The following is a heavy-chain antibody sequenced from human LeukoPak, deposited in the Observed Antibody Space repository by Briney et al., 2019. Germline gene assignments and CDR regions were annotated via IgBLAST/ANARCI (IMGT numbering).Heavy chain of an antibody. V-gene: IGHV3-23*01. D-gene: IGHD5-12*01. CDR3: AKDPYRASSGLADY. J-gene: IGHJ4*02. CDR1: GFTFSNYA. Sequence: GSLRLSCATSGFTFSNYAVSWVRQAPGKGLEWVSSISGSGGTTYYADSVKGRFTISRDNSKNTLYLQMNSLRAEDTAVYYCAKDPYRASSGLADYWGQGTLVTVSS. CDR2: ISGSGGTT.